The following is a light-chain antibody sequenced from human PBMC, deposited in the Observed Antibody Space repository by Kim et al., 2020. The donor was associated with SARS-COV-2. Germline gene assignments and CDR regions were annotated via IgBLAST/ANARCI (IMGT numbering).Light chain of an antibody. Sequence: SVRDSVTINCQGSQDIRKFLNWYQHKPGKAPELLISDASTLRTGVPSRFSGSASGTHFTFTISNLQPEDIATYYCQQYNNLQAITFGQGTRLEIK. V-gene: IGKV1-33*01. CDR2: DAS. J-gene: IGKJ5*01. CDR1: QDIRKF. CDR3: QQYNNLQAIT.